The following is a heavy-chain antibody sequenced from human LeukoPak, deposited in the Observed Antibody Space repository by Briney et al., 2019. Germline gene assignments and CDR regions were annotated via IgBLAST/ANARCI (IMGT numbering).Heavy chain of an antibody. CDR3: ARATLAGYTRGWSLGASDI. V-gene: IGHV4-38-2*01. J-gene: IGHJ3*02. Sequence: PSETLSLTCAVSGYSISSGHYWGWFRQPPGKGLEWLASIYHDGNTYYNPPLRSRVTISLDTSNNQFSLQLTSVTAADTALYYCARATLAGYTRGWSLGASDIWGQGTKVTVSP. D-gene: IGHD6-19*01. CDR1: GYSISSGHY. CDR2: IYHDGNT.